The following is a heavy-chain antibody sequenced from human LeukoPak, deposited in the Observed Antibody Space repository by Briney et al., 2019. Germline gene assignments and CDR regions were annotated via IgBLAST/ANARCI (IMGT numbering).Heavy chain of an antibody. CDR3: ARAYYYDSSGYRDAFDI. V-gene: IGHV4-39*01. J-gene: IGHJ3*02. CDR2: IYYSGNT. Sequence: SETLSLTCTVSGVSISSSNSYWGWIRQPPGKGLEWIGSIYYSGNTYYNASLKSQVSISIDTSKNQFSLRLTSVTAADTAVYYCARAYYYDSSGYRDAFDIWGQGTMVTVSS. D-gene: IGHD3-22*01. CDR1: GVSISSSNSY.